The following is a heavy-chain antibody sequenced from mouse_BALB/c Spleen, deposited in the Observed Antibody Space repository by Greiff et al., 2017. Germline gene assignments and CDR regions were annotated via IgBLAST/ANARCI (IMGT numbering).Heavy chain of an antibody. V-gene: IGHV1-80*01. Sequence: QVQLQQSGAELVRPGSSVKISCKASGYAFSSYWMNWVKQRPGQGLEWIGQIYPGDGDTNYNGKFKGKATLTADKSSSTAYMQLSSLTSEDSAVYFCTYYYGGWCAYWGQGTLVTVSA. CDR2: IYPGDGDT. CDR1: GYAFSSYW. D-gene: IGHD1-1*01. J-gene: IGHJ3*01. CDR3: TYYYGGWCAY.